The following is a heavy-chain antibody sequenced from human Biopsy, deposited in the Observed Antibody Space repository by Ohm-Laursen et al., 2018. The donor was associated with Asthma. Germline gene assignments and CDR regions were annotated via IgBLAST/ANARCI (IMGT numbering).Heavy chain of an antibody. CDR3: ARQSGQEYGDSIPFDT. CDR2: VSPDGHNK. Sequence: SLRLSCAASGFSFSNFAIHWVRQGPGKGLEWVALVSPDGHNKYYEDSVKGRFTISRDNSRNRLYLQINSLTVEDSAVYFCARQSGQEYGDSIPFDTWGQGTKVAVSS. J-gene: IGHJ3*02. V-gene: IGHV3-30*03. CDR1: GFSFSNFA. D-gene: IGHD3-22*01.